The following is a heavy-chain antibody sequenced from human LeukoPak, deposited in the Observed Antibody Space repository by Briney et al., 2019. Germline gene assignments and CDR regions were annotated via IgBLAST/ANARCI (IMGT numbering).Heavy chain of an antibody. CDR2: IRYDGSNK. J-gene: IGHJ4*02. CDR1: GFTFSSYG. D-gene: IGHD3-16*01. CDR3: AKDRKLLMITFGGVSDY. Sequence: GGSLRLSCAASGFTFSSYGMHWVRQAPGKGLEWVAFIRYDGSNKYYADSVKGRFTISRDNSKNTLYLQMNSLRAEDTAVYYCAKDRKLLMITFGGVSDYWGQGTLVTVSS. V-gene: IGHV3-30*02.